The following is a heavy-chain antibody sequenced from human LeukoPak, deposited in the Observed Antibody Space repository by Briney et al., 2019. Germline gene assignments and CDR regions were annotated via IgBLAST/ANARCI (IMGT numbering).Heavy chain of an antibody. J-gene: IGHJ4*02. Sequence: DSVKGRFTISRDNSENTLYLQVNSLRAEDTAVYFCAKDVPSAYFDYWGQGTLVTVSS. D-gene: IGHD2-2*01. CDR3: AKDVPSAYFDY. V-gene: IGHV3-30*02.